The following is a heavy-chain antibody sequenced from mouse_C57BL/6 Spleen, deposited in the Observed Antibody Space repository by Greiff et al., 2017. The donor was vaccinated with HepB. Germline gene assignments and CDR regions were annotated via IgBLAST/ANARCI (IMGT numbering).Heavy chain of an antibody. CDR1: GYTFTSYW. Sequence: VQLQQPGAELVMPGASVKLSCKASGYTFTSYWMHWVKQRPGQGLEWIGEIDPSASYTNYNQKFKGKFTLTVDKSSSTAYMQLSSLTSEDSAVYYCARSPITTVVSLDYWGQGTTLTVSS. J-gene: IGHJ2*01. CDR2: IDPSASYT. V-gene: IGHV1-69*01. CDR3: ARSPITTVVSLDY. D-gene: IGHD1-1*01.